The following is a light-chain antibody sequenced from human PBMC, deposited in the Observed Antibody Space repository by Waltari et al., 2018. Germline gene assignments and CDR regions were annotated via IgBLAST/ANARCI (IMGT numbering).Light chain of an antibody. CDR1: SSNIGNNY. Sequence: QSVLTQPPSVSAAPGQKVTISCSGSSSNIGNNYVSWFQQLPGTAPKLLIYENHKRPSGTPDRFSGSKSGTSGTLDITGLQTGDEADYYCITKDTSLNAIVFGGGTKLTVL. CDR3: ITKDTSLNAIV. V-gene: IGLV1-51*02. CDR2: ENH. J-gene: IGLJ2*01.